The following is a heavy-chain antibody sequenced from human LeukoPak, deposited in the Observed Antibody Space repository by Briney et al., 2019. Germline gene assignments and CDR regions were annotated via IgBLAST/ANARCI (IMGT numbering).Heavy chain of an antibody. J-gene: IGHJ4*02. CDR2: INPSSGST. D-gene: IGHD6-19*01. Sequence: ASVKASCKASGYDFTSYYMHWLRQAPGQGLEWMAIINPSSGSTSFAQKFQGRLSMTRDTSTSTVYMELRSLRSEDTAVYYCARGSSTAVAILDPYYFDSWGQGTLVTVSS. CDR1: GYDFTSYY. CDR3: ARGSSTAVAILDPYYFDS. V-gene: IGHV1-46*01.